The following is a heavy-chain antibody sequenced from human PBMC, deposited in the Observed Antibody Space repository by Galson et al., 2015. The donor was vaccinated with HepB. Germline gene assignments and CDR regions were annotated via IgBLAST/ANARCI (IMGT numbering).Heavy chain of an antibody. CDR2: IWYDGSNK. D-gene: IGHD6-19*01. V-gene: IGHV3-33*06. Sequence: LRLSCAASGSTFSSYGMHWVRQAPGKGLEWVAVIWYDGSNKYYADSVKGRFTISRDNSKNTLYLQMNSLRAEDTAVYYCAKDSGIAVAGRRWFDPWGQGTLVTVSS. CDR1: GSTFSSYG. J-gene: IGHJ5*02. CDR3: AKDSGIAVAGRRWFDP.